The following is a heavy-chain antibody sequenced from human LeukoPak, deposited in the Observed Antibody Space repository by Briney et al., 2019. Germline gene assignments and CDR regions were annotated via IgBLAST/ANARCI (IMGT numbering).Heavy chain of an antibody. CDR3: ASGYSNMGGFDY. D-gene: IGHD5-18*01. Sequence: PGGSLRLSCAASGFTFSSYAMHWVRQAPGKGLEWVAVISYDGSNKYYADSVKGRFTISRDNSKNTLYLQMNSLRAEDTAVYYCASGYSNMGGFDYWGQGSLVTVSS. CDR2: ISYDGSNK. CDR1: GFTFSSYA. J-gene: IGHJ4*02. V-gene: IGHV3-30-3*01.